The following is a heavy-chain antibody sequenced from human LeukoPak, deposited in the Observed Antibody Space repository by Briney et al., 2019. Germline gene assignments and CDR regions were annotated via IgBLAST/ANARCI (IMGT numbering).Heavy chain of an antibody. D-gene: IGHD6-13*01. CDR1: GFTFSSYA. J-gene: IGHJ5*02. CDR2: ISGSGGST. Sequence: PGGSLRLSCAASGFTFSSYAMSWVRQAPGKGLEWASAISGSGGSTYYADSVKGRFTISRDNSKNTLYLQMNSLRAEDTAVYYCAKDPGGWQQPVNWFDPWGQGTLVTVSS. V-gene: IGHV3-23*01. CDR3: AKDPGGWQQPVNWFDP.